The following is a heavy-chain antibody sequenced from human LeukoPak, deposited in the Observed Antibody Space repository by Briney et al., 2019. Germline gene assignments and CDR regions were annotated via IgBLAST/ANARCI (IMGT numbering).Heavy chain of an antibody. CDR2: IYYSGST. CDR1: GGSISGSSYY. J-gene: IGHJ4*02. V-gene: IGHV4-39*01. CDR3: ARIVSDYYDSSGYYDY. D-gene: IGHD3-22*01. Sequence: PSETLSLTCTVSGGSISGSSYYWGWIRQPPGKGLEWIGSIYYSGSTYYNPSLKSRVTISVDTSKNQFSLKLSSVTAADTAVYYCARIVSDYYDSSGYYDYWGQGTLVTVSS.